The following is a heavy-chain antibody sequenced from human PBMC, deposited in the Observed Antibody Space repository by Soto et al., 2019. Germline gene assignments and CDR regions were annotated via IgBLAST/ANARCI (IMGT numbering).Heavy chain of an antibody. CDR2: ISSSSSYI. D-gene: IGHD3-3*01. CDR3: ARDYQIDFWSGYYNPNWFDP. CDR1: GFTFSSYS. Sequence: GGSLRLSCAASGFTFSSYSMNWVRQAPGKGLEWVSSISSSSSYIYYADSVKGRFTISRDNAKNSLYLQMNSLRAEDTAVYYCARDYQIDFWSGYYNPNWFDPWGQGTLVTVSS. V-gene: IGHV3-21*01. J-gene: IGHJ5*02.